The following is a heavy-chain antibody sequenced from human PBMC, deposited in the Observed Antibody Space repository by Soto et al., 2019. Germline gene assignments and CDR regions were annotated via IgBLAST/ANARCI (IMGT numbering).Heavy chain of an antibody. D-gene: IGHD6-19*01. Sequence: PGGSLRLSCAASGFTVTNNYMSWVRQAPGKGLEWVSVIYSGGTTDYADSVKDRFTISRDNSRNMLYLQMNSLRGDDTAVYYCTRDRSSGWSEYWGQGTLVTVSS. CDR1: GFTVTNNY. V-gene: IGHV3-66*01. CDR2: IYSGGTT. CDR3: TRDRSSGWSEY. J-gene: IGHJ4*02.